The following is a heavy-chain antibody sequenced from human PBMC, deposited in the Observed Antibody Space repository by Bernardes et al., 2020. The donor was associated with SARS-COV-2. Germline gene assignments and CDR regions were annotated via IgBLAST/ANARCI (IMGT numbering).Heavy chain of an antibody. Sequence: VGSLRLSCAVSGFTFSSDSLNWVRQAPGKGLEWVSSISGGGTYIYYTDSVKGRFTISRDNAKNSLYLQMNSLRVEDTALYYCARDRGSSDAFDIWGQGTTVTVSS. CDR1: GFTFSSDS. V-gene: IGHV3-21*01. CDR3: ARDRGSSDAFDI. J-gene: IGHJ3*02. D-gene: IGHD3-16*01. CDR2: ISGGGTYI.